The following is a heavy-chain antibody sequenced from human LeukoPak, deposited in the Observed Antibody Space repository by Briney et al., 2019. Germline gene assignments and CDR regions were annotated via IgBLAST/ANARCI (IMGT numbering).Heavy chain of an antibody. J-gene: IGHJ6*03. V-gene: IGHV3-33*01. CDR2: IWYDGSNK. Sequence: PGGSLRLSCAASGFTFSSYGMHWVRQAPGKGLEWVAVIWYDGSNKYYADSAKGRFTISRDNSKNTLYLQMNSLRAEDTAVYYCAANRGYCSSTSCPEYYYYMDVWGKGTTVTVSS. CDR3: AANRGYCSSTSCPEYYYYMDV. CDR1: GFTFSSYG. D-gene: IGHD2-2*01.